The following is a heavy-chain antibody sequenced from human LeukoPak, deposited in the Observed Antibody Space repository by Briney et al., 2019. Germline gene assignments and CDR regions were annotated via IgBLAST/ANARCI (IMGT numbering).Heavy chain of an antibody. V-gene: IGHV4-61*02. Sequence: SETLSLTCTVSGGSISSGNYYWSWTRQPAGKGLEWIGRISTSGSTNYNPSLKSRVTISVDTSKNQFSLKLSSVTAADTAVYYCARQVDPWGQGTLVTVSS. CDR2: ISTSGST. CDR3: ARQVDP. CDR1: GGSISSGNYY. J-gene: IGHJ5*02.